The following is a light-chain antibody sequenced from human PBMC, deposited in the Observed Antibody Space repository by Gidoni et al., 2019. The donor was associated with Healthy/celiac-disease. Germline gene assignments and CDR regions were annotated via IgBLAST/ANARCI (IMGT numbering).Light chain of an antibody. CDR3: AAWDDSLNAVV. V-gene: IGLV1-44*01. CDR2: SNN. J-gene: IGLJ2*01. Sequence: QAVLTQPPSASGTPGQRVTISCSGSSPNIGSNTVNWYQQLPGTAPKLLIYSNNQRPSGVPDRVSGSKSGTSASLAISGLQSEDEADYYCAAWDDSLNAVVFGGGTKLTVL. CDR1: SPNIGSNT.